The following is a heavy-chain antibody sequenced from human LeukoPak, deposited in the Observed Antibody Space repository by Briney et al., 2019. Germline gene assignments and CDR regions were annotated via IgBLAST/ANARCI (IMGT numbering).Heavy chain of an antibody. D-gene: IGHD2-2*01. J-gene: IGHJ4*02. Sequence: SGGSLRLSWAASGXTFSSYWVSWVRQAPGKGLEWVANIKQDGSEKYYVDSVKGRFTISRDNANNSLYLQMNTLRAEDTAVYYCATDLQPFDYWGQGTLVTVSS. V-gene: IGHV3-7*04. CDR3: ATDLQPFDY. CDR2: IKQDGSEK. CDR1: GXTFSSYW.